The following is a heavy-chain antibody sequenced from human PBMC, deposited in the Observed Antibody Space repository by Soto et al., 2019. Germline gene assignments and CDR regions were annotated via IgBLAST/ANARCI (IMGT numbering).Heavy chain of an antibody. CDR1: GGSFSGYY. CDR3: ARGRGSVGRYYFDY. V-gene: IGHV4-34*01. D-gene: IGHD3-16*01. Sequence: QVQLQQWGAGLLKPSETLSLTCAVYGGSFSGYYWSWIRQPPGKGLEWNGEINHSGSTNYNPSLPRRVTISVAASKNQFSLTLSSVTAADTAVYYCARGRGSVGRYYFDYWGQGTLVTVSS. J-gene: IGHJ4*02. CDR2: INHSGST.